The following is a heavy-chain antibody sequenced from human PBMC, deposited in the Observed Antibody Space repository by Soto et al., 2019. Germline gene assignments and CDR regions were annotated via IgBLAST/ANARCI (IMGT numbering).Heavy chain of an antibody. V-gene: IGHV4-31*03. J-gene: IGHJ4*02. CDR1: GGSISSGGYY. Sequence: SETLSLTCTVSGGSISSGGYYWSWIRQHPGKGLEWIGYIYYSGSTNYNPSLKSRVTISVDTSKNQFSLKLSSVTAADTAVYYCASLVAATQSDYWGQGTLVTVSS. D-gene: IGHD5-12*01. CDR2: IYYSGST. CDR3: ASLVAATQSDY.